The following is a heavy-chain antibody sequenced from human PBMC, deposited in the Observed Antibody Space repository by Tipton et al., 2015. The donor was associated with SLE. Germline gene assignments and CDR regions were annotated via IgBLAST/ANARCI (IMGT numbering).Heavy chain of an antibody. Sequence: TLSLTCTVSGGSISGYYWSWIRQPAGKGLEWIGRVYSSGNAIYNPSIKSRITLSLDTSKNQFSLRVNSVTAADPAVYYCARGGGSYYDYWGQGTLVTVSS. CDR2: VYSSGNA. D-gene: IGHD1-26*01. V-gene: IGHV4-4*07. CDR3: ARGGGSYYDY. J-gene: IGHJ4*02. CDR1: GGSISGYY.